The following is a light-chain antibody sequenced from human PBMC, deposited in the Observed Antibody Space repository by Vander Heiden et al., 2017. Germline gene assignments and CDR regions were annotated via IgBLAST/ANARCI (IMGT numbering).Light chain of an antibody. J-gene: IGKJ2*01. CDR1: QSLLHSNGYNY. CDR3: MQALQTPPT. CDR2: LGS. V-gene: IGKV2-28*01. Sequence: DLVMTQSTLSLPVTPGEPASISCRSSQSLLHSNGYNYLDWYLQKPGQSPQLLIYLGSNRASGVPDRFSGSGSGTDFTLKISRVEAEDVGVYYCMQALQTPPTFGQGTKLEIK.